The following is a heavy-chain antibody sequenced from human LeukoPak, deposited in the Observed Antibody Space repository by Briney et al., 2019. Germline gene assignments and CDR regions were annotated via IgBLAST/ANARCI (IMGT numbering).Heavy chain of an antibody. Sequence: ASVKVSCKASGGTFSTYAIPWVRQAPGQGLECMGRILPIFDMANYAQKFQGRVTITADTSTRTAYMELSSLRSDDTAVYYCARDGGWLQTQNHYYYHGMDVWGQGTTVTVSS. CDR1: GGTFSTYA. CDR2: ILPIFDMA. J-gene: IGHJ6*02. CDR3: ARDGGWLQTQNHYYYHGMDV. V-gene: IGHV1-69*04. D-gene: IGHD5-24*01.